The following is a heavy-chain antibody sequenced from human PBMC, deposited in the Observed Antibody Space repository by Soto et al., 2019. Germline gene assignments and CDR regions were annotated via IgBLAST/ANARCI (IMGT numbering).Heavy chain of an antibody. Sequence: ETLSLTCTVSGGSISSYYWSWIRQPPGKGLEWIGYIYYGGSTNYNPSLKSRVTISVDTSKNQFSLKLSSVTAADTAVYYCARAYSSGLGDFDYWGQGTLVTVSS. CDR2: IYYGGST. CDR1: GGSISSYY. D-gene: IGHD4-4*01. V-gene: IGHV4-59*01. J-gene: IGHJ4*02. CDR3: ARAYSSGLGDFDY.